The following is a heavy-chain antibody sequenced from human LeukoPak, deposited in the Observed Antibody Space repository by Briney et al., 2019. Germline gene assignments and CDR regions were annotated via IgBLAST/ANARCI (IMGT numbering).Heavy chain of an antibody. CDR2: MYYSGST. Sequence: PSETLSLTCTVSGGSIRSYYWSWIRQPPGKGLEWIGYMYYSGSTSYNPSLKSQVTISVDTSKNQFSLKLSSVTAADTAVYYCARGGYYGSGNDFRFDPWGQGTLVTVSS. CDR1: GGSIRSYY. J-gene: IGHJ5*02. CDR3: ARGGYYGSGNDFRFDP. V-gene: IGHV4-59*01. D-gene: IGHD3-10*01.